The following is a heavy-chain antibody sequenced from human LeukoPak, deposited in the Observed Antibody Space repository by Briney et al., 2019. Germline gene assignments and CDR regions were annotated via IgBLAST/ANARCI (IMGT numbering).Heavy chain of an antibody. CDR2: ISSSSSYV. J-gene: IGHJ3*02. D-gene: IGHD1-26*01. CDR3: ARENYPGSQDALDI. CDR1: GFTFSSYN. V-gene: IGHV3-21*01. Sequence: GGSLRLSCAASGFTFSSYNMNWVRRAPGKGLEWVSSISSSSSYVYYADSVKGRFTISRDNAKNSLYLQMNSLRAEDTAVYYCARENYPGSQDALDIWGQGSMVTVSS.